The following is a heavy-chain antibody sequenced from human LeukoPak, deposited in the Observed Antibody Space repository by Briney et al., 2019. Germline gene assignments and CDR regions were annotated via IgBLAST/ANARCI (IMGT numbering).Heavy chain of an antibody. Sequence: GGSLRLSCAASGFSFSSYWMSWVRQAPGKGLEWVATIKPDGSDDYYVDSVKGRFTISRDNSKNSLFLQMNSLRAEETAVYYCARDGYGDYRYWGQGTLVTVSS. J-gene: IGHJ4*02. CDR1: GFSFSSYW. CDR3: ARDGYGDYRY. V-gene: IGHV3-7*01. D-gene: IGHD4-17*01. CDR2: IKPDGSDD.